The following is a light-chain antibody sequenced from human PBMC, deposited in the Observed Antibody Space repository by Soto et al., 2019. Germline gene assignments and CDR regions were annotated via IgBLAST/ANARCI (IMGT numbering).Light chain of an antibody. CDR1: SSDLGGYKY. Sequence: QSALTQPPSASGSPGQSVNISGTGTSSDLGGYKYVSWYQQHPGKAPKLMIFEVNKRPSGVPDRFSGSKSGNTASLTVSGLQAEDEADYYCSSYAGINNLGVFGTGTKLTVL. J-gene: IGLJ1*01. CDR2: EVN. CDR3: SSYAGINNLGV. V-gene: IGLV2-8*01.